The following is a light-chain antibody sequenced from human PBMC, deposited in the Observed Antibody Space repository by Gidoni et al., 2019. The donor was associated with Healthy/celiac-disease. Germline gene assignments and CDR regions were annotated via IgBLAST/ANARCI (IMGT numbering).Light chain of an antibody. J-gene: IGKJ1*01. V-gene: IGKV1-39*01. Sequence: DIQMTQSPSPLSASVGDRVTITCRESQSISSYLNWYQQKPGKAPKILIYAASSLQSGVPSRFSGSGSGTDFTLTSSSLQPEDFATYYCQQSYSTPSFGQGTKVEIK. CDR1: QSISSY. CDR2: AAS. CDR3: QQSYSTPS.